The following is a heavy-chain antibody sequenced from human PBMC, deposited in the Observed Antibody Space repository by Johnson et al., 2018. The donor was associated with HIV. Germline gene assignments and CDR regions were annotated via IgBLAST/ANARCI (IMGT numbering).Heavy chain of an antibody. CDR2: IKQDGSEK. J-gene: IGHJ3*02. Sequence: VQLLESGGGLVQPGGSLRLSCAASGFTFSTYWMSWVRQVPGKGLEWVANIKQDGSEKYYVDSVKGRFTISRDNAKNSLFLQMNSLRADDTAVFYCARDLRVGAIDGFDIWGQGTKVTVAS. D-gene: IGHD1-26*01. CDR1: GFTFSTYW. V-gene: IGHV3-7*05. CDR3: ARDLRVGAIDGFDI.